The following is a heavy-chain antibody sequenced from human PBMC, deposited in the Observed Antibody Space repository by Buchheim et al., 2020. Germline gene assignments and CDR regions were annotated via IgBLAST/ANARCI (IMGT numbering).Heavy chain of an antibody. Sequence: VQLVESGGGVVLPGTSLRLSCAASGFTFSSYSMDWVRQAPGKGLEWVSYISNSSSTIYYADSVKGRFTISRDNAKNSLYLQMNSLRAEDTAVYYCASTCSSTSCHSTYGMDVWGQGTT. D-gene: IGHD2-2*01. V-gene: IGHV3-48*04. CDR3: ASTCSSTSCHSTYGMDV. CDR1: GFTFSSYS. CDR2: ISNSSSTI. J-gene: IGHJ6*02.